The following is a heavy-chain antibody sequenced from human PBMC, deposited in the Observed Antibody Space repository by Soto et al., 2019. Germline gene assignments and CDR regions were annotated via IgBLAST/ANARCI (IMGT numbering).Heavy chain of an antibody. CDR1: GFTFSSYA. D-gene: IGHD3-10*01. V-gene: IGHV3-23*01. CDR3: AKDPTMVRGVMRPMFVFDY. CDR2: ISGSGGST. J-gene: IGHJ4*02. Sequence: GGSLRLSCAASGFTFSSYAMSWVRQAPGKGLEWVSAISGSGGSTYYADSVKGRFTISRDNSKNTLYLQMNSLRAEDTAVYYCAKDPTMVRGVMRPMFVFDYWGQGTLVTVSS.